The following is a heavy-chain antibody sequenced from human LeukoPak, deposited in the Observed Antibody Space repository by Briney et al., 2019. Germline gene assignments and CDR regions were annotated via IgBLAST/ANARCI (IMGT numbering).Heavy chain of an antibody. D-gene: IGHD3-3*01. CDR3: AGEFITIFGVSRGGNDY. CDR2: INHSGST. CDR1: AGSPGGYY. J-gene: IGHJ4*02. Sequence: PETLSLTSALDAGSPGGYYWSWVRPPPGKGLEWIGEINHSGSTNYNPSLKSRVTISVDTSKNQFSLKLSSVTAADTAVYYCAGEFITIFGVSRGGNDYWGQGTLVTVSS. V-gene: IGHV4-34*01.